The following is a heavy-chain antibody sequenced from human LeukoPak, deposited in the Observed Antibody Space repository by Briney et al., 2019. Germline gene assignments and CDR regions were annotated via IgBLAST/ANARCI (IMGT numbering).Heavy chain of an antibody. CDR2: IYSGGST. Sequence: GGSLRLSCAASGFTVSSNYMSWGRQAPGKGLEWVSVIYSGGSTYYADSVKGRFTISRDNSKNTLYLQMNSLRAEDTAVYYCARESGSYGWFDPWGQGTLVTVSS. CDR3: ARESGSYGWFDP. CDR1: GFTVSSNY. J-gene: IGHJ5*02. V-gene: IGHV3-53*01. D-gene: IGHD1-26*01.